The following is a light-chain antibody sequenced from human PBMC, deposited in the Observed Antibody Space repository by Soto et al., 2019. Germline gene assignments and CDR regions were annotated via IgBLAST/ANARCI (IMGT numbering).Light chain of an antibody. V-gene: IGKV3-20*01. CDR3: QQHGTSPPSWT. J-gene: IGKJ1*01. CDR2: GAS. CDR1: QSVTSNY. Sequence: ETVLTQSPGTLSLSPGERATLFCRASQSVTSNYLAWYQQKPGQAPRLLIYGASSRATGIPNRFSGSGSGTDFTLTISRLEPEDFAGYYCQQHGTSPPSWTFGQGTKVEIK.